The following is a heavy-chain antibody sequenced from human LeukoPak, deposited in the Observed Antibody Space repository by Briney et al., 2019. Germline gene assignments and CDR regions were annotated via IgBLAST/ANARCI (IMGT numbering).Heavy chain of an antibody. V-gene: IGHV4-59*12. D-gene: IGHD6-13*01. CDR2: IYYSGST. CDR1: GGSISSYY. CDR3: ARGRIAAGWFDP. J-gene: IGHJ5*02. Sequence: SETLSLTCTVSGGSISSYYWSWIRQPPGEGLEWIGYIYYSGSTNYNPSLKSRVTISVDTSKNQFSLKLSSVTAADTAVYYCARGRIAAGWFDPWGQGTLVTVSS.